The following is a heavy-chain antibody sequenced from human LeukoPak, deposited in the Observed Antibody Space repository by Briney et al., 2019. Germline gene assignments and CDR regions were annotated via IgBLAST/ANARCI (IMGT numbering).Heavy chain of an antibody. CDR3: ARDWGTSSLYLVN. Sequence: GGSLRLSCAASGFTFSSYGMHWVRQAPGKGLEWVAFIQNDGNNKKYADSVKGRFTISRDNSKNTLYLQMSSLRAEDTAVYYCARDWGTSSLYLVNWGQGTLVTVSS. V-gene: IGHV3-30*02. CDR2: IQNDGNNK. J-gene: IGHJ4*02. D-gene: IGHD6-6*01. CDR1: GFTFSSYG.